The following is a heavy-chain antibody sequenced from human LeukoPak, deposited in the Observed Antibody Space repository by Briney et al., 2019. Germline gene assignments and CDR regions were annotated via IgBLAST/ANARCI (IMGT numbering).Heavy chain of an antibody. D-gene: IGHD2-15*01. CDR2: MNPNSGNT. J-gene: IGHJ6*02. CDR3: AKSNAGYCSGGNCLNYYYYGMDV. V-gene: IGHV1-8*01. CDR1: GYTFTSYD. Sequence: ASVKVSCKASGYTFTSYDIIWVRQATGQGLEWMGWMNPNSGNTGYAQKFQGRVTMTRNTSISTAYMELSSLRSEDTAVYYCAKSNAGYCSGGNCLNYYYYGMDVWGQGTTVTVSS.